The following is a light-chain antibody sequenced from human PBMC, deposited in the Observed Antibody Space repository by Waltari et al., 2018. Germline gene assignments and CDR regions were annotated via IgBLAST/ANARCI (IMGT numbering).Light chain of an antibody. Sequence: DIQMTQSPSTLSASVGDKVTITCRAKESISSWLSWYQHKPGTAPKLLIYRAPTLERGVPSRFSGAGSGTEFTLTISSLQPDDFATYYCQQYDSESYTFGQGTKLEIK. V-gene: IGKV1-5*03. CDR2: RAP. CDR3: QQYDSESYT. CDR1: ESISSW. J-gene: IGKJ2*01.